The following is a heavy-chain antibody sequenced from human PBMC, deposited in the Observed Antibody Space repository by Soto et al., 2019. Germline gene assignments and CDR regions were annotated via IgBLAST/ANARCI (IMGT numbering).Heavy chain of an antibody. CDR1: GGSISSYY. Sequence: SETLSLTCTVSGGSISSYYWSWIRQPPGKGLEWIGYIYYSANTNYNPSLKSRVTISVDTSKKQFSLKLSSVTAAETAVYYCARSESGSFSFDYWGQGTLVTVSS. D-gene: IGHD1-26*01. CDR2: IYYSANT. CDR3: ARSESGSFSFDY. V-gene: IGHV4-59*01. J-gene: IGHJ4*02.